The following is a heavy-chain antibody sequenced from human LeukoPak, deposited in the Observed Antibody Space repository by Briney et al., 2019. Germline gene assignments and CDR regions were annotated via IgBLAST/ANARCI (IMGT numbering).Heavy chain of an antibody. D-gene: IGHD3-22*01. Sequence: GGSLRLSCAASGFPFSDYYMSCIRQAPGKGLEWVSYISSSGSTIYYADSVKCRFTISRDNDKNSLYLQMNSLRAEDTAVYYCVRDFHRRLYDTNYYLYGGQGTLVTVSS. CDR2: ISSSGSTI. V-gene: IGHV3-11*04. CDR1: GFPFSDYY. CDR3: VRDFHRRLYDTNYYLY. J-gene: IGHJ4*02.